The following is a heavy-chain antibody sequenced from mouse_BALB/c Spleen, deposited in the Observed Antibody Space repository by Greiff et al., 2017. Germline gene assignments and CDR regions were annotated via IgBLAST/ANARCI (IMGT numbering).Heavy chain of an antibody. CDR2: IDPENGNT. Sequence: EVQLHQSGAELVRPGALVKLSCKASGFNIKDYYMHWVKQRPEQGLEWIGWIDPENGNTIYDPKFQGKASITADTSSNTAYLQLSSLTSEDTAVYYCARGPITTGYAMDYWGQGTSVTVSS. V-gene: IGHV14-1*02. CDR1: GFNIKDYY. CDR3: ARGPITTGYAMDY. J-gene: IGHJ4*01. D-gene: IGHD1-1*01.